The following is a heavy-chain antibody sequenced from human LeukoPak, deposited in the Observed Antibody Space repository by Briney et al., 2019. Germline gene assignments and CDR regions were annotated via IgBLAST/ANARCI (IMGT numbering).Heavy chain of an antibody. CDR3: AKDYRDVDTAMVTIRAYYYYYMDV. CDR2: IRYDGSNK. D-gene: IGHD5-18*01. J-gene: IGHJ6*03. CDR1: GFTLSSYG. Sequence: PGGSLRLSCAASGFTLSSYGMHWVRQAPGKGLEWVAFIRYDGSNKYYADSVKGRFTISRDNSKNTPYLQMNSLRAEETAVYFCAKDYRDVDTAMVTIRAYYYYYMDVWGKGTTVTVSS. V-gene: IGHV3-30*02.